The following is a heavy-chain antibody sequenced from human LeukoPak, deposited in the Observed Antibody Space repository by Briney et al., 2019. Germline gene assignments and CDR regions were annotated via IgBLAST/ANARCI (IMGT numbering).Heavy chain of an antibody. D-gene: IGHD2-15*01. CDR1: GYIFTTYP. CDR3: ARDPPRIVVVVAATNYYGMDV. CDR2: INADNGQT. J-gene: IGHJ6*02. Sequence: VASVKVSCKASGYIFTTYPIHWVRQAPGQRFEWMGWINADNGQTKYSQKFHDRVTITRDTSTSTAYMELRSLRSDDTAVYYCARDPPRIVVVVAATNYYGMDVWGQGTTVTVSS. V-gene: IGHV1-3*01.